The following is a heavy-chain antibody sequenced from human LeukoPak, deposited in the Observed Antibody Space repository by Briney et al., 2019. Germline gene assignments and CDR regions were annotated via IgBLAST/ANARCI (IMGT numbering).Heavy chain of an antibody. D-gene: IGHD3-22*01. Sequence: GASVKVSCKASGGTFSSYAISWVRQAPGQGLEWMGGIIPIFGTANYAQKFQGRVTITADESTSTAYMELSSLRSEDTAVYYCARYRGSSGYYFPPNFDYWGQGTLVTVSS. CDR3: ARYRGSSGYYFPPNFDY. CDR1: GGTFSSYA. J-gene: IGHJ4*02. CDR2: IIPIFGTA. V-gene: IGHV1-69*13.